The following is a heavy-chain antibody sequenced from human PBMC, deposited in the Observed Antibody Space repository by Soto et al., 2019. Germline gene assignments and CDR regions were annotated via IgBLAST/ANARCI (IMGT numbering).Heavy chain of an antibody. V-gene: IGHV3-30*18. CDR1: GFTFRWFG. CDR3: AKGEVRGIIPSYFDY. Sequence: GGSLRLSCAGSGFTFRWFGMNWFRQAPGKGLEWVARIANDGSNEYYVDSVKGRFTISRDNSKNTLYLQMDSLRAEDTAVYYCAKGEVRGIIPSYFDYWGLGTLVTVSS. CDR2: IANDGSNE. J-gene: IGHJ4*02. D-gene: IGHD3-10*01.